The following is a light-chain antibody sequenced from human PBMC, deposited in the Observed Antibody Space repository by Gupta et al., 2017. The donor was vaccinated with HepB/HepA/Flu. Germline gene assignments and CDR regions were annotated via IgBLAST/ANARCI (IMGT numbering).Light chain of an antibody. V-gene: IGLV3-21*02. CDR1: NIGTKA. J-gene: IGLJ2*01. CDR2: DDS. Sequence: SYVLTQPPSVSVAPGQTAKITCGGKNIGTKAVHWYQQKPGQAPVLVVYDDSDRPSGIPDRFSGSNSGNTATLTISRVEVGDEADYSCQVWAGPNDYVKFGDGTKLTVL. CDR3: QVWAGPNDYVK.